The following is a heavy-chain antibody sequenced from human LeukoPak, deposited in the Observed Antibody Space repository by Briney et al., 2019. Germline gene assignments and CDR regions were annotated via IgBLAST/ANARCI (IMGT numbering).Heavy chain of an antibody. Sequence: GGSLRLSCAASGFTFSSYRMHWVRQAPGKGLVWVSHINTDGSSTSYADSVKGRFTISRDNAKNTLYLQMNSLGGEDTAVYYCASLGGPPAITRDYWGQGTLVTVSS. CDR2: INTDGSST. D-gene: IGHD2-2*02. CDR1: GFTFSSYR. J-gene: IGHJ4*02. CDR3: ASLGGPPAITRDY. V-gene: IGHV3-74*01.